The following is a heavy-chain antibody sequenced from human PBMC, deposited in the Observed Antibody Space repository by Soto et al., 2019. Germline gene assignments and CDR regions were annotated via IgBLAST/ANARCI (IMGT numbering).Heavy chain of an antibody. Sequence: EVFLVESGGDLVQPGGSLRLSCAASGFSLGTYWMSWVRQAPGKGLEWVASIKQDGSEIYYVDSVKGRFTISRDNAKNSLFLEMESESADDTTLYFCARDLQWFGPSSDYWGQGTLVTVSS. V-gene: IGHV3-7*01. D-gene: IGHD3-10*01. CDR2: IKQDGSEI. CDR3: ARDLQWFGPSSDY. CDR1: GFSLGTYW. J-gene: IGHJ4*02.